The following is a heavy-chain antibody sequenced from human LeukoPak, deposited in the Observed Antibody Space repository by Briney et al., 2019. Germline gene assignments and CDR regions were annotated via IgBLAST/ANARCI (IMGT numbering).Heavy chain of an antibody. Sequence: SETLSLPCTVSGGSISSYYWSWIRQPPGRGLEWIGYIYYSGSTNYNPSLKSRVTISVDTSKNQFSLELSSVTAADTAVYYCARTGVAGWFDPWGQGTLVTVSS. J-gene: IGHJ5*02. CDR3: ARTGVAGWFDP. D-gene: IGHD2-15*01. CDR2: IYYSGST. CDR1: GGSISSYY. V-gene: IGHV4-59*01.